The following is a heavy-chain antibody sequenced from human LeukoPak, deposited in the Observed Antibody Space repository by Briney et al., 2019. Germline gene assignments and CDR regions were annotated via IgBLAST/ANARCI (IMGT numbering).Heavy chain of an antibody. D-gene: IGHD3-3*01. CDR1: GFTFSSYN. CDR3: ARDVYDFWSGYFYWADYMDV. CDR2: ISSSSSTI. J-gene: IGHJ6*03. V-gene: IGHV3-48*01. Sequence: PGGSLRLSCAASGFTFSSYNMNWVRQAPGKGLEWVSYISSSSSTIYYADSVKGRFTISRDNAKNSLYLQMNSLRAEDTAVYYCARDVYDFWSGYFYWADYMDVWGKGTTVTVSS.